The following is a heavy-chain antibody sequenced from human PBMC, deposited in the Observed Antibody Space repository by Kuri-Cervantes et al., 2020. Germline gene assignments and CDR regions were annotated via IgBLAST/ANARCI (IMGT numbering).Heavy chain of an antibody. Sequence: GGSLRLSCEASGFTFRTYGIHWVRQAPGKGLDWVAVISSDGSEKYYTDSVKGRFTISRDNARNSLRAEDMAVYYCARDPYYGSGSDHFFDYWGQGTLVTVSS. J-gene: IGHJ4*02. D-gene: IGHD3-10*01. CDR1: GFTFRTYG. V-gene: IGHV3-30*03. CDR3: ARDPYYGSGSDHFFDY. CDR2: ISSDGSEK.